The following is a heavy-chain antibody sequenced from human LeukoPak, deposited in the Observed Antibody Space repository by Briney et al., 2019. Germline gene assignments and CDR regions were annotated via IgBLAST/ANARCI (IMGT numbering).Heavy chain of an antibody. Sequence: AGGSLRLSCAASGFTFSSYAMHWVRQAPGKGLEWVSVIYDDGSTYYADSVKGRFTISRDNSKNTLYLQMNTLRAEDTAVYYCARGRGSYFYWGQGTLVTVSS. J-gene: IGHJ4*02. CDR2: IYDDGST. D-gene: IGHD1-26*01. V-gene: IGHV3-66*02. CDR3: ARGRGSYFY. CDR1: GFTFSSYA.